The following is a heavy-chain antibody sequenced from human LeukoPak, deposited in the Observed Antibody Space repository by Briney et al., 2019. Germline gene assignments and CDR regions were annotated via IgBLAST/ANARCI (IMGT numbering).Heavy chain of an antibody. D-gene: IGHD3-22*01. V-gene: IGHV4-4*09. Sequence: PSESLSLTCTVSGGSISSYYWSWIRQPPGKGPEWIGYIYTSGSTNYNPSLKSRVTISVDTSKNQFSLKLSSVTAADTAVYYCARADYYDSSGYYPWGQGTLVTVSS. J-gene: IGHJ5*02. CDR1: GGSISSYY. CDR3: ARADYYDSSGYYP. CDR2: IYTSGST.